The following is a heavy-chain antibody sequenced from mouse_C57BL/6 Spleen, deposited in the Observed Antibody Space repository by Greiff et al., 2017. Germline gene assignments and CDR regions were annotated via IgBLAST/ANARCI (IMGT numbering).Heavy chain of an antibody. D-gene: IGHD2-3*01. V-gene: IGHV7-3*01. Sequence: EVHLVESGGGLVQPGGSLSLSCAASGFTFTDYYMSWVRQPPGKALEWLGFIRNKANGYTTEYSASVKGRFTISRDNSQSILYLQMNALRAEDSATYYCARYGGRAYDGFSWFAYWGQGTLVTVSA. J-gene: IGHJ3*01. CDR2: IRNKANGYTT. CDR1: GFTFTDYY. CDR3: ARYGGRAYDGFSWFAY.